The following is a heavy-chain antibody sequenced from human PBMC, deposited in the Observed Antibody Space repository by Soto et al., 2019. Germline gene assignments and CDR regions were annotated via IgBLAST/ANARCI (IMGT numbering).Heavy chain of an antibody. V-gene: IGHV4-59*01. CDR3: ARSSPRVVSSWDD. J-gene: IGHJ4*02. CDR1: GGSLISYY. D-gene: IGHD3-3*01. Sequence: SETLSLTCFVSGGSLISYYWSWIRQPPGKGLEWIGLIYYSWSTNYNPSLKSRVSISVDTSTNHFSLKLRSVTAADTAVYYCARSSPRVVSSWDDWGQGTLVTVSS. CDR2: IYYSWST.